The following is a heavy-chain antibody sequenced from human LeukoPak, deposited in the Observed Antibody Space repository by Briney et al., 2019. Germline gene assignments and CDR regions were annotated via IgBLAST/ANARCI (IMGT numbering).Heavy chain of an antibody. J-gene: IGHJ4*02. CDR2: IYSGGST. D-gene: IGHD6-25*01. V-gene: IGHV3-53*01. CDR3: ARDPPPGGNYFDY. Sequence: GGSLRLSCAASGFTVSSSYMSWVRQAPGKGLEWVSVIYSGGSTYYADSVKGRFTISRDNSKNTLYLQMNSLRAEDTAVYYCARDPPPGGNYFDYWGQGTLVTVSS. CDR1: GFTVSSSY.